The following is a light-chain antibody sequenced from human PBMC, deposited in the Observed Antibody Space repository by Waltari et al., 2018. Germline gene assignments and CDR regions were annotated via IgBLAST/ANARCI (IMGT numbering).Light chain of an antibody. CDR2: DAS. V-gene: IGKV3-20*01. CDR1: QSVRSSS. CDR3: QQYGRSWNT. Sequence: EIVLTQSPGTLSLSPGERATLSCRASQSVRSSSLAWYQHKPGQAPRLLIHDASSRATGIPDRFSGSGSGTDFSLTINRLEPEDSAVYYCQQYGRSWNTFGQGTKLEI. J-gene: IGKJ2*01.